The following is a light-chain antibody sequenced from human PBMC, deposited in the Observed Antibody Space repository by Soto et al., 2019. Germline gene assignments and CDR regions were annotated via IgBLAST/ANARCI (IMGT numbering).Light chain of an antibody. CDR3: QTWDTGISVV. J-gene: IGLJ2*01. V-gene: IGLV4-69*01. CDR2: LNNDGSH. CDR1: SGHSNYA. Sequence: QLVLTQSPSASASLGASVKLTCTLSSGHSNYAIAWHQQQPEKGPRYLMKLNNDGSHSKGDGIPDRFSGSSSGAERYLTISGLQSEDESDYYCQTWDTGISVVFGGGTKVTVL.